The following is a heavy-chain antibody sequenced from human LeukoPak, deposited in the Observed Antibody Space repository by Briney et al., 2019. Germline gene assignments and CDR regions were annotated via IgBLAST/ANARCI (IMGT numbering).Heavy chain of an antibody. Sequence: GGSLRLSCAGSGFTFSSYAMTWVRQAPGKGLEWVSGISGSGVNTYYADSVKGRFTISRDNSKNTLYLQMNSLRAEDTAVYYCAKDTLEATISSPFDYWGQGTLVTVSS. V-gene: IGHV3-23*01. D-gene: IGHD5-12*01. J-gene: IGHJ4*02. CDR1: GFTFSSYA. CDR2: ISGSGVNT. CDR3: AKDTLEATISSPFDY.